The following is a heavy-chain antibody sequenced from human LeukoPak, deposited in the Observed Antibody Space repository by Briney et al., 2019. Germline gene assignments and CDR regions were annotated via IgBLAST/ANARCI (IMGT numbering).Heavy chain of an antibody. CDR2: INPSGGST. J-gene: IGHJ5*02. D-gene: IGHD2-2*01. CDR1: GYTFTSYY. Sequence: ASVKVSCKASGYTFTSYYMHWVRQAPGQGLEWMGIINPSGGSTSYAQKFQGRVTMTRDTSTSTVYMELSSLRSEDTAVYYCARDSPTKIGSTTGDWFDPWGQGTLVTVSS. V-gene: IGHV1-46*01. CDR3: ARDSPTKIGSTTGDWFDP.